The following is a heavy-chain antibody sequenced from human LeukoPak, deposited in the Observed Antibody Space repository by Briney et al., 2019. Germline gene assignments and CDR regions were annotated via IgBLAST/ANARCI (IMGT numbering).Heavy chain of an antibody. J-gene: IGHJ4*02. CDR1: GASFSSGDQY. D-gene: IGHD3-22*01. Sequence: SETLSLTCTVSGASFSSGDQYWNWIRQRPGEGLEWIGSIHPSGTLYNNPSLERRVTISIDTSKNQFSLNLNSVTAADTAVYFCSRGLDSRKLGYWGQGTLVTVSS. V-gene: IGHV4-31*03. CDR3: SRGLDSRKLGY. CDR2: IHPSGTL.